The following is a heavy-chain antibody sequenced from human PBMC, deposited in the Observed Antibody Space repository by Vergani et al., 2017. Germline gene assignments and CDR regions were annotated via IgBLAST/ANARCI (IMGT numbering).Heavy chain of an antibody. CDR1: GGSMSGYY. J-gene: IGHJ5*02. CDR3: GRVADFYGLGSRLLDL. D-gene: IGHD3-10*01. V-gene: IGHV4-59*01. CDR2: MYHSGST. Sequence: QVRLQESGPGLVKPSETLSLTCSVSGGSMSGYYWSWIRQPPGKELEWIGYMYHSGSTNYNPSLETRVTISGDTSKNQFYLKLNSVTAADTAVYYCGRVADFYGLGSRLLDLRGQGILVTVSS.